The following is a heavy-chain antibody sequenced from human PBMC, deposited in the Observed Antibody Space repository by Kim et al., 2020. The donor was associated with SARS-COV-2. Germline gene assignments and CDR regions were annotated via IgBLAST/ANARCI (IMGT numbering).Heavy chain of an antibody. J-gene: IGHJ4*01. V-gene: IGHV1-46*01. CDR3: ASDAKLGTTSYFDY. D-gene: IGHD1-26*01. Sequence: AQKFQGRVTLTRDTSTSTVYMILSSLRSDDTAVYYCASDAKLGTTSYFDYWGHGTLVTVSS.